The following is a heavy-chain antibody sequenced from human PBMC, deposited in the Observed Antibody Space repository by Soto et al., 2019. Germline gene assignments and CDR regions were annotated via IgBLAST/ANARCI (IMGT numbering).Heavy chain of an antibody. J-gene: IGHJ4*02. CDR2: ISSSGSTI. CDR3: ARDVFISGDSSGYYYFDY. Sequence: PGESLRLSCAASGFTFSSYEMNWVRQAPGKGLEWVSYISSSGSTIYYADSVKGRFTISRDNAKNSLYLQMNSLRAEDTAVYYCARDVFISGDSSGYYYFDYWGQGTLVTVSS. V-gene: IGHV3-48*03. CDR1: GFTFSSYE. D-gene: IGHD3-22*01.